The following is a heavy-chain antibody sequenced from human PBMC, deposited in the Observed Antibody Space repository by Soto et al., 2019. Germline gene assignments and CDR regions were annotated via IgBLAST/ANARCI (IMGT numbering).Heavy chain of an antibody. V-gene: IGHV3-23*01. CDR3: ANALSGGFTY. CDR2: ISGSGDST. D-gene: IGHD2-8*02. J-gene: IGHJ4*02. Sequence: EVRLLESGGGLVQPGGSLRLSCAASGFTFSVYAMSWVRQAPGKGLEWVSGISGSGDSTHYADSVKGRFTVSRDNPEAKLYLPTNSLRVEDMAIYYCANALSGGFTYWGQGTRVTASS. CDR1: GFTFSVYA.